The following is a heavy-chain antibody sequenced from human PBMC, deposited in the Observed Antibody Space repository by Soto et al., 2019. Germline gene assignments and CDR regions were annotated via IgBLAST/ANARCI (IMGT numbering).Heavy chain of an antibody. V-gene: IGHV4-59*01. CDR2: IYYSGST. J-gene: IGHJ4*02. Sequence: QVQLQESGPGLVKPSETLSLTCTVSGGSISSYYWSWIRQPPGKGLEWIGYIYYSGSTNYNPSLKSRLTISVDTSKNQFSLKLSAVTAADTAVYYCASSSVVVAAHLFDYWGQGTLVTVSS. CDR3: ASSSVVVAAHLFDY. D-gene: IGHD2-15*01. CDR1: GGSISSYY.